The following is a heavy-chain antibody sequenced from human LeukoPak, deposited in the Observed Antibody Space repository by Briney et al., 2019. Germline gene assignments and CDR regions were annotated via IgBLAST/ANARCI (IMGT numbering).Heavy chain of an antibody. CDR3: ARGYYDMLTGYHSPNWFDP. V-gene: IGHV4-59*01. Sequence: SETLSLTCTVSGGSISSYYWSWIRQPPGKGLEWIGYIYYSGSTNYNPSLKSRVTISVDTSKNQFSLKLSSVTAADTAVYYCARGYYDMLTGYHSPNWFDPWGQGTLVTVSS. CDR2: IYYSGST. J-gene: IGHJ5*02. D-gene: IGHD3-9*01. CDR1: GGSISSYY.